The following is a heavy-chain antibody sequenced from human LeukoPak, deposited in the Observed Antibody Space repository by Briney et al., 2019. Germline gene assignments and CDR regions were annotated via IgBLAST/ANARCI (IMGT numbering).Heavy chain of an antibody. CDR3: ANLGMVYNVLTGYRRPQTNDY. V-gene: IGHV3-48*03. D-gene: IGHD3-9*01. CDR2: ISASGTAI. CDR1: GFTFSSYE. J-gene: IGHJ4*02. Sequence: GGSLRLSCAASGFTFSSYEMNWVRQAPGEGLEWVSYISASGTAIFYADSVKGRFTISRDNSKNTLYLQMNSLRAEDTAMYYCANLGMVYNVLTGYRRPQTNDYWGQGTLVTVSS.